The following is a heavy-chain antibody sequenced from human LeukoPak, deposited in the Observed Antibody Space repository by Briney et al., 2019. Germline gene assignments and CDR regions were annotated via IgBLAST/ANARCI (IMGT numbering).Heavy chain of an antibody. CDR1: GYTFTSYD. V-gene: IGHV1-8*01. CDR2: MNPDSSNT. J-gene: IGHJ6*03. CDR3: ARARRVVRGVITLYYYYYYYMDV. D-gene: IGHD3-10*01. Sequence: EASLKLPCKASGYTFTSYDINWVRQATGQGLEWMAWMNPDSSNTGYAHKLKGRVTITRDTAKNTAYLDMSSLRSEDTAVYYCARARRVVRGVITLYYYYYYYMDVWGKGTTVTISS.